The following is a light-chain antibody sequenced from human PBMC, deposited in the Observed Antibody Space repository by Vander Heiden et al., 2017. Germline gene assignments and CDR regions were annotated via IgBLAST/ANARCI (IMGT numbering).Light chain of an antibody. V-gene: IGKV3-20*01. CDR1: QSVSSSY. Sequence: EIVLTQSPGTLSWSPGERATLSCRASQSVSSSYLAWYQQKPGQAPRLLIYGASSRPTGIPDRFSGSGSGTDFTLTISRLDPEDFAVYYCQQYGSSPLTFGGGTKVEIK. CDR2: GAS. J-gene: IGKJ4*01. CDR3: QQYGSSPLT.